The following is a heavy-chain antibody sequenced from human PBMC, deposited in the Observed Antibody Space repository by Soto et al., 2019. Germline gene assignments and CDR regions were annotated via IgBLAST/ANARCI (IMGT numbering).Heavy chain of an antibody. CDR1: GFTFSRYG. Sequence: QVQLVESGGGVVQPGRSLRLSCAASGFTFSRYGMHWVRQAPGKGLEWVAVISYDGNNKYYEDSVKGRFNISRDNSKNTLYLQMNSLRAEDTAVYYCAKDLNYDFWSGYGCVYYYGMDVWGQGTTVTVSS. D-gene: IGHD3-3*01. CDR2: ISYDGNNK. J-gene: IGHJ6*02. V-gene: IGHV3-30*18. CDR3: AKDLNYDFWSGYGCVYYYGMDV.